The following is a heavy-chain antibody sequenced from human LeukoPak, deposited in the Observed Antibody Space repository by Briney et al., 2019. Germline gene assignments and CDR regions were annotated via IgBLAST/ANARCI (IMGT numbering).Heavy chain of an antibody. D-gene: IGHD3-10*01. Sequence: GASVKVSCKASGYTFTSYDINWVRQATGQGLEWMGWMNPNSGNTGYAQKLQGRVTMTRNTSISTAYMELSSLRSEDTAVYYCARVRMVRGGWYYYYYYMDVWGKGTTVTVSS. CDR3: ARVRMVRGGWYYYYYYMDV. J-gene: IGHJ6*03. CDR2: MNPNSGNT. V-gene: IGHV1-8*01. CDR1: GYTFTSYD.